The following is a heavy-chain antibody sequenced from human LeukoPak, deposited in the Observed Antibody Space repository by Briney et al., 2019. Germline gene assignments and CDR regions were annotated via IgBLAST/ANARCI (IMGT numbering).Heavy chain of an antibody. CDR3: AREGEYYYDSSGPI. CDR2: ISSSSSTI. V-gene: IGHV3-48*04. Sequence: GGSLRLSCAASGFTFSSYSMNWVRQAPGKGLEWVSYISSSSSTIYYADSVKGRFTISRDNAKNSLYLQMNSLRAEDTAVYYCAREGEYYYDSSGPIWGQGTLVTVSS. CDR1: GFTFSSYS. J-gene: IGHJ4*02. D-gene: IGHD3-22*01.